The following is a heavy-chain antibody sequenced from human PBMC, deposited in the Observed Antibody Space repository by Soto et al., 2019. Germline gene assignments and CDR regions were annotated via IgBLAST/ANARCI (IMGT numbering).Heavy chain of an antibody. CDR3: ASYGDYEVDGYYFDY. J-gene: IGHJ4*02. CDR2: IIPIFGRA. CDR1: GGTFSSYA. D-gene: IGHD4-17*01. V-gene: IGHV1-69*13. Sequence: SVKVSCKASGGTFSSYAISWVRQAPGQGLEWMGGIIPIFGRANYAQKFQGRVTITADESTSTAYMELSSLRSEDTAVYYCASYGDYEVDGYYFDYWGQGTLVTVSS.